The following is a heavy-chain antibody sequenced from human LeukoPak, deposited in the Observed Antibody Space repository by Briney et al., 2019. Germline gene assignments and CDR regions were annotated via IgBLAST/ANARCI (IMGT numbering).Heavy chain of an antibody. V-gene: IGHV4-30-4*08. CDR3: ARTAEYSTIYFDL. D-gene: IGHD6-6*01. CDR2: IYYSGST. CDR1: GGSISSGDYY. J-gene: IGHJ2*01. Sequence: KPSETLSLXCTVSGGSISSGDYYWSWIRQPPGKGLEWIGYIYYSGSTYYNPSLKSRVTISVDTSKNQFSLKLSSVTAADTAVYYCARTAEYSTIYFDLWGRGTLVTVSS.